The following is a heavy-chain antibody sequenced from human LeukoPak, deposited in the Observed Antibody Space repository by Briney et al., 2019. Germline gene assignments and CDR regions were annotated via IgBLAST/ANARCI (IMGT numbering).Heavy chain of an antibody. J-gene: IGHJ4*02. Sequence: VGCLRLSCAASGFTFSTYWMHWVRQAPGKGLVWVSRINIIGSNTRNADSVKGRFTISRDNAKNTLYLQMNSLRAEDTAVYYCARERRLYCSSTSCYEDFDYWGQGTLVTVSS. CDR3: ARERRLYCSSTSCYEDFDY. CDR1: GFTFSTYW. CDR2: INIIGSNT. D-gene: IGHD2-2*01. V-gene: IGHV3-74*01.